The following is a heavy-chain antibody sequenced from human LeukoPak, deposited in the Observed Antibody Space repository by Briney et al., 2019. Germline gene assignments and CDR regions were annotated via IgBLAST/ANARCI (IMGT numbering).Heavy chain of an antibody. CDR1: GGSISGYY. V-gene: IGHV4-59*01. D-gene: IGHD2-2*01. CDR3: ARDMPHIAAGAFDI. J-gene: IGHJ3*02. Sequence: PSETLSLTCTVSGGSISGYYWSWIRQPPGKGLEYIGYIYYSGSTNYNPSLKSRVTISVDTSKNQFSLKLSSVTAADTAVYYCARDMPHIAAGAFDIWGQGTMVTVSS. CDR2: IYYSGST.